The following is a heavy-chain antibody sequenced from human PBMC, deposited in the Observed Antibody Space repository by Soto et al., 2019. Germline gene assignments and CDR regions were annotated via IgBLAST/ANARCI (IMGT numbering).Heavy chain of an antibody. CDR2: INPNSGDT. V-gene: IGHV1-2*04. CDR1: GYTFTGYF. Sequence: ASVKVSCKASGYTFTGYFIHWVRQAPGQGLEWMGWINPNSGDTNYAQEFQDWVTMTGDTSISTAYMELSRLKSDDTAVYYCATSMIFSMPSSFDFWGQGTMVTVS. D-gene: IGHD3-9*01. CDR3: ATSMIFSMPSSFDF. J-gene: IGHJ3*01.